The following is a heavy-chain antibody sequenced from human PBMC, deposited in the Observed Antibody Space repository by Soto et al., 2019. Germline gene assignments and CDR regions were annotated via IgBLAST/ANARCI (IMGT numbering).Heavy chain of an antibody. CDR2: TSGSGHYI. Sequence: EVRLLESGGGLVQPGGSLRLYCAGSGFTSSNYSMSWVRQAPGKGLEWVSTTSGSGHYIQYRDSVKGRFTISRDNSKNTLYLQWNSLRAEDTAVYYCAGGAMVRPYYYGLGVWGQGTTVTVSS. V-gene: IGHV3-23*01. J-gene: IGHJ6*02. CDR1: GFTSSNYS. CDR3: AGGAMVRPYYYGLGV. D-gene: IGHD5-18*01.